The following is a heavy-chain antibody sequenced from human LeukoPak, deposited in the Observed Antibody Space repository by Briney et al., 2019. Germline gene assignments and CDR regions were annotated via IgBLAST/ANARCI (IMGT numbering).Heavy chain of an antibody. CDR1: GGSISSSSYY. CDR2: IYYSGST. CDR3: ARVYYDSSGPADY. D-gene: IGHD3-22*01. J-gene: IGHJ4*02. Sequence: SETLSLTCTVSGGSISSSSYYWGWIRQPPGKGLEWIGSIYYSGSTYYNPSLKSRVTISVDTSKNQFSLKLSSVTAADTAVYYCARVYYDSSGPADYWGQGTLVTVSS. V-gene: IGHV4-39*07.